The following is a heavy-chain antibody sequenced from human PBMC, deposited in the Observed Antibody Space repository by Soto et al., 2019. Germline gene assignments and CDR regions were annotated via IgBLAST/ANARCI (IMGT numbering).Heavy chain of an antibody. D-gene: IGHD2-15*01. CDR3: ARDRQRALVVVAATGGFDS. CDR1: EFTFSHYS. CDR2: ISYDGSNK. V-gene: IGHV3-30-3*01. Sequence: GGSLRLSCAASEFTFSHYSMHWVRQAPDLGLEWVAFISYDGSNKYYADSVKGRFTISRDNANNTLFPQMSSLRVEDTGVYYCARDRQRALVVVAATGGFDSWGQGTLVTVSS. J-gene: IGHJ4*02.